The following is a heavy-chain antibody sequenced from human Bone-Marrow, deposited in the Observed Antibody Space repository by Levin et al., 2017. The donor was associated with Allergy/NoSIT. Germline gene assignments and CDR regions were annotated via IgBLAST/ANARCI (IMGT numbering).Heavy chain of an antibody. Sequence: GGSLRLSCAASGFSFSTYAMNWVRQAPGQGLEWVSSVSDSGSYTFYADSVKGRYTISRDNSKNTLYLQMNSLRAEDTALYYCAKDDGTAYYSFDYWGQGTLVTVSS. J-gene: IGHJ4*02. CDR1: GFSFSTYA. D-gene: IGHD2-21*02. V-gene: IGHV3-23*01. CDR3: AKDDGTAYYSFDY. CDR2: VSDSGSYT.